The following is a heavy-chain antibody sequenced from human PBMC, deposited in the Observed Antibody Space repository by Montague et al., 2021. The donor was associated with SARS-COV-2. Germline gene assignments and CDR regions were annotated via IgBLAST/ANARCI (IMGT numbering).Heavy chain of an antibody. J-gene: IGHJ3*02. D-gene: IGHD4-23*01. Sequence: SETLSLTCTVSGGSITGYYWSWLRRSPGKGLEWIAYIYDGGAVNYNPSLGSRVTISTDTSKNQLSLKVTSVTAADTAAYYCVRDHPYGGPRGAYDIWGQGTVVTVSS. CDR1: GGSITGYY. V-gene: IGHV4-59*01. CDR2: IYDGGAV. CDR3: VRDHPYGGPRGAYDI.